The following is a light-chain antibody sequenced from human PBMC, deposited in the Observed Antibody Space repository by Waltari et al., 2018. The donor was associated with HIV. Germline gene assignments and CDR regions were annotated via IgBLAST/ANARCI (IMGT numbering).Light chain of an antibody. CDR3: QQCVSCPRST. Sequence: DIQMTQSPSSVSASVGDRVTITCRAIQGINNWLAWYQQKQGKAPKILLYDATTLESGDASRCRGRGYGTYFTLTISSLQPKNSATYYGQQCVSCPRSTFGRGTRLWI. CDR1: QGINNW. J-gene: IGKJ5*01. V-gene: IGKV1-12*01. CDR2: DAT.